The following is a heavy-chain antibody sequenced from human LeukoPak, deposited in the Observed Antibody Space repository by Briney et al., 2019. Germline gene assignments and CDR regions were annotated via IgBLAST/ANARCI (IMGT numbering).Heavy chain of an antibody. Sequence: SETLSLTCTVSGGSISSYYWSWIRQPAGKGLEWIGRIYTSGSTNYNPSLKSRVTMSVDTSKNQFSLKLSSVTAADTAVYYCARVSRRGYSGYYYYYMDVWSKGTTVTVSS. CDR1: GGSISSYY. CDR3: ARVSRRGYSGYYYYYMDV. V-gene: IGHV4-4*07. D-gene: IGHD5-12*01. J-gene: IGHJ6*03. CDR2: IYTSGST.